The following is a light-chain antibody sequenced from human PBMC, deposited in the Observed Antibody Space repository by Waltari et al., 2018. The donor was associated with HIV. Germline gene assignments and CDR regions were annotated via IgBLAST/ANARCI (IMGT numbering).Light chain of an antibody. CDR3: AAWDDSLNGM. V-gene: IGLV1-44*01. CDR1: SSNIGSNI. J-gene: IGLJ3*02. CDR2: TKD. Sequence: QSVLTQPPSVSGTPGQNVTISCSGSSSNIGSNIVNWYQQLPGAAPKLLIYTKDKRPSGGPDRFAGAKSGNSASLAISGLQSADGADYYCAAWDDSLNGMFGGGTKLTVL.